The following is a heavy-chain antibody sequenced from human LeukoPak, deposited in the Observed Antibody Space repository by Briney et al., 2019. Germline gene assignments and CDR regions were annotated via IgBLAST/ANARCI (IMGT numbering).Heavy chain of an antibody. Sequence: PGGSLRLSCAASGFTFSSYWMSWVRQAPGKGLEWVANINPSGSQMYYVDSVKGRFTISRDNAKNSMYLQMNSLRAEDTAVYYCVRDLDIYSCGWYDAFDIWGQGTMVTVSS. CDR1: GFTFSSYW. CDR2: INPSGSQM. J-gene: IGHJ3*02. V-gene: IGHV3-7*01. D-gene: IGHD6-19*01. CDR3: VRDLDIYSCGWYDAFDI.